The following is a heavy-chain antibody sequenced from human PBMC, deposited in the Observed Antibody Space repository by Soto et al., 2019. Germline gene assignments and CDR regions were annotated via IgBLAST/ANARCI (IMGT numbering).Heavy chain of an antibody. V-gene: IGHV3-30-3*01. CDR1: GFTFSSYA. Sequence: GVSLRLSCAASGFTFSSYAMHWVRQAPGKGLEWVAVISYDGSNKYYADSVKGRFTISRDNSKNTLYLQMNSLRAEDTAVYYCARDRGMATKLPPHYWGQGTLVTVSS. CDR3: ARDRGMATKLPPHY. D-gene: IGHD5-12*01. J-gene: IGHJ4*02. CDR2: ISYDGSNK.